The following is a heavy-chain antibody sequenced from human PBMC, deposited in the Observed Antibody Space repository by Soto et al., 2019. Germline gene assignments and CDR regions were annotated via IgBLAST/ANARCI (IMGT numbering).Heavy chain of an antibody. CDR1: GFTFSSYA. D-gene: IGHD6-19*01. CDR3: AKEARGIAVAGTCPSKTYGMDV. V-gene: IGHV3-23*01. J-gene: IGHJ6*02. Sequence: EVQLLESGGGLVQPGGSLRLSCAASGFTFSSYAMSWVRQAPGKGLEWVSAISGSGGSTYYADSVKGRFTISRDNSKNTLYLQMNSLRAEDTAVYYCAKEARGIAVAGTCPSKTYGMDVWGQGTTVTVSS. CDR2: ISGSGGST.